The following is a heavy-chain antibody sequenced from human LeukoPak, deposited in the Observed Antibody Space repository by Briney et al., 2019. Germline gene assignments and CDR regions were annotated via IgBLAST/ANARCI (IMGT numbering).Heavy chain of an antibody. CDR3: ARADSSGWIIDY. CDR2: IYSSGST. V-gene: IGHV4-30-4*07. Sequence: SETLSLTCAVSGASISSDGYSWSWIRQPPGKGLECIGYIYSSGSTYYNPSLKSRVTISVDTSKNQFSLTVISVTAADTAVYYCARADSSGWIIDYWGQGTLVTVSS. CDR1: GASISSDGYS. D-gene: IGHD6-19*01. J-gene: IGHJ4*02.